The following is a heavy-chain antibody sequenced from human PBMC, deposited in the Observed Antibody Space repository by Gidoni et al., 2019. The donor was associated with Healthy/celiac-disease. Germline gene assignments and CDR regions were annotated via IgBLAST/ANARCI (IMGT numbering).Heavy chain of an antibody. V-gene: IGHV4-34*01. CDR3: ARPGYSYDPGYFDY. CDR1: GGSFSGYY. J-gene: IGHJ4*02. Sequence: QVQLQQWGAGLLKPSETLSLTCAVYGGSFSGYYWSWIRQPPGKGLEWIGEINHSGSTNYNPSLKSRVTISVDTSKNQFSLKLSSVTAADTAVYYCARPGYSYDPGYFDYWGQGTLVTVSS. D-gene: IGHD5-18*01. CDR2: INHSGST.